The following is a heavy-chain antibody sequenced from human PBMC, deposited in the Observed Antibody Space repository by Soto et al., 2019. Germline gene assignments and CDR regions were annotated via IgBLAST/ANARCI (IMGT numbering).Heavy chain of an antibody. V-gene: IGHV3-9*01. D-gene: IGHD3-16*01. J-gene: IGHJ4*02. CDR2: VSWTSFHI. Sequence: EVQLVASGGTLVQPGRSLRLSCAASGFSLAAFAMHWFRQVPGKSLEWVSGVSWTSFHIVYATAVTGRFTISRDNAKHSLYLQMDSLRLEDTALYYWVRGHFDSFWGSTSPLGIDSWGRGTLVTVSS. CDR1: GFSLAAFA. CDR3: VRGHFDSFWGSTSPLGIDS.